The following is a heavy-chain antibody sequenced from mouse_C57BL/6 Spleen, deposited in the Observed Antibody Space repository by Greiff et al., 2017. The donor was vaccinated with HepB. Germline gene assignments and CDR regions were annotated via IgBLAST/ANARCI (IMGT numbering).Heavy chain of an antibody. Sequence: DVQLVESGGGLVKPGGSLKLSCAASGFTFSSYAMSWVRQTPEKRLEWVATISDGGSYTYYPDNVKGRFTISRDNAKNNLYLQMSHLKSEDTAMYYCARDEEGNYVDYFDYWGQGTTLTVSS. CDR3: ARDEEGNYVDYFDY. CDR1: GFTFSSYA. V-gene: IGHV5-4*01. J-gene: IGHJ2*01. CDR2: ISDGGSYT. D-gene: IGHD2-1*01.